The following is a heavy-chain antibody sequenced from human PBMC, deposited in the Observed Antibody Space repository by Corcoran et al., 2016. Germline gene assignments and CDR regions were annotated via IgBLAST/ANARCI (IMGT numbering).Heavy chain of an antibody. CDR3: ARGGYSNYDFDY. J-gene: IGHJ4*02. CDR1: GYTFTSYD. D-gene: IGHD4-4*01. CDR2: MNPNSGNT. Sequence: QVQLVKSGAEVKKHGASVKVSCKASGYTFTSYDINWVRQATGQGLEWMGWMNPNSGNTGYAQKFQGRVTMTRNTSISTAYMELSSLRSEDTALYYCARGGYSNYDFDYWGQGTLVTFSS. V-gene: IGHV1-8*01.